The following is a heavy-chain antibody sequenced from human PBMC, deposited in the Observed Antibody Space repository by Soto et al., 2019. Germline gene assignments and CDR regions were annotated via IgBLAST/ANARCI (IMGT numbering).Heavy chain of an antibody. D-gene: IGHD1-26*01. CDR2: ISGYNGDT. CDR1: GYTFSRYG. V-gene: IGHV1-18*01. Sequence: QGQLVQSGPEAKKPGASVKVSCKASGYTFSRYGISWVRQAPGQGLEWMGWISGYNGDTKYAQKVQGRVTMTIDTYTYTAYMELRSLTSDDTAIYYCAKNGKPPYYCYGMDVWGQGTTVTVSS. CDR3: AKNGKPPYYCYGMDV. J-gene: IGHJ6*02.